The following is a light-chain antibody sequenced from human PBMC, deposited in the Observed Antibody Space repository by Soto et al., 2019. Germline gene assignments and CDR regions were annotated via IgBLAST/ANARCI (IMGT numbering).Light chain of an antibody. Sequence: DIVMTQSPDSLAVSLGEMVTINCKSSQSVLYSSNNQNYLAWYQQKPGQPPKLLIYWASTRESGVPDRFSGSGSGTDFTLTISSVQAEDVAVYYCQQYYSTPWMFGQGTKVEIK. CDR3: QQYYSTPWM. J-gene: IGKJ1*01. CDR1: QSVLYSSNNQNY. V-gene: IGKV4-1*01. CDR2: WAS.